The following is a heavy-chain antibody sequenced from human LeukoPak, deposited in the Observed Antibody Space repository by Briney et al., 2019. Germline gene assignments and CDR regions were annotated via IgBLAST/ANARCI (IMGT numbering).Heavy chain of an antibody. CDR3: AKDIGVAAAAFDAFDI. CDR2: ISWNSGSI. J-gene: IGHJ3*02. CDR1: GFTFDDYA. V-gene: IGHV3-9*01. D-gene: IGHD6-13*01. Sequence: GGSLRLSCAASGFTFDDYAMHWVRPAPGKGLEWVSGISWNSGSIGYADSVKGRFTISRDNAKNSLYLQMNSLRAEDTALYYCAKDIGVAAAAFDAFDIWGQGTMVTVSS.